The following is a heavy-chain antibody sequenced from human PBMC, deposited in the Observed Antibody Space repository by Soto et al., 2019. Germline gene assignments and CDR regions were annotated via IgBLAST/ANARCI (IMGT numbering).Heavy chain of an antibody. D-gene: IGHD3-22*01. Sequence: EVQLVESGGGLVQPGRSLRLSCAASGFTFDDYAMHWVRQAPGKGLEWVSGISWNSGSIGYADSVKGRFTISRDNAKNSLNLQMNSQRAEDTALYYCAKGRGDSGYYSLFDYWGQGTLVTVSS. CDR2: ISWNSGSI. J-gene: IGHJ4*02. CDR1: GFTFDDYA. CDR3: AKGRGDSGYYSLFDY. V-gene: IGHV3-9*01.